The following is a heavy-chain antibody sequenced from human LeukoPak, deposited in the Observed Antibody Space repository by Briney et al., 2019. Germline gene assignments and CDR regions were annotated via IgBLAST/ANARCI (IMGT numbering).Heavy chain of an antibody. J-gene: IGHJ4*02. D-gene: IGHD3-10*01. Sequence: PGGSLRLFCSASGFTFSSYTMNWVHQAPGKGLEWVSSISRSNSFIYYADSVKGRFTISRDDARNSLYLQMNSLRAEDTAVYYCASHYGSGSSPFDHWGQGTLVTVST. CDR2: ISRSNSFI. CDR1: GFTFSSYT. V-gene: IGHV3-21*01. CDR3: ASHYGSGSSPFDH.